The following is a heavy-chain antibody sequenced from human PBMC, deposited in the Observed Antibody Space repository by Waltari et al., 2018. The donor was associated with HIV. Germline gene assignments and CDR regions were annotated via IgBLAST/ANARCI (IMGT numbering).Heavy chain of an antibody. CDR3: ARQRWEKTFDY. V-gene: IGHV4-39*01. Sequence: QLQLQESGPGLVKPSETLSLTCTVSGGSISSSSYYWGWIRQPPGKGLEWIGNIYYSGSTYSNPSLKRRVTISVDTSKNQFSLKLSSVTAADTAVYSCARQRWEKTFDYWGQGTLVTVSS. CDR1: GGSISSSSYY. CDR2: IYYSGST. J-gene: IGHJ4*02. D-gene: IGHD1-26*01.